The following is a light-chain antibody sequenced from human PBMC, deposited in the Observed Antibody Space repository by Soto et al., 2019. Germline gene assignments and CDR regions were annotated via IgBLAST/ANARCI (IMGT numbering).Light chain of an antibody. CDR1: SSDVGGYDY. V-gene: IGLV2-8*01. J-gene: IGLJ2*01. Sequence: QSVLTQPPSASGSPGQSVTISCAGTSSDVGGYDYVSWYQQHPTKAPKLLIYEVIKRPSGVPDRFSGSKSGNTASLTVSGLQADDEADYYCRSYAGSNGLLFGGGTKLTVL. CDR2: EVI. CDR3: RSYAGSNGLL.